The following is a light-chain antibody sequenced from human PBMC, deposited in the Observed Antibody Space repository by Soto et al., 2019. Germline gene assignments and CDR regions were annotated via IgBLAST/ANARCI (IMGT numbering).Light chain of an antibody. Sequence: DTQMTQAPSALSASVGDRIRITCRASQTVSTYLNWYQQKSGQAPTLLISDTSTLHSGVPSRFSGRGSGTEVTLTITSLQPEDFATYYGQQTYTTPRTFGQGNKGALK. CDR2: DTS. V-gene: IGKV1-39*01. CDR3: QQTYTTPRT. CDR1: QTVSTY. J-gene: IGKJ1*01.